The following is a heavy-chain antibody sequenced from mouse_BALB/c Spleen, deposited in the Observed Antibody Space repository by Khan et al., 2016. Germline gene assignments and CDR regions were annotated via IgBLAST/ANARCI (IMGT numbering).Heavy chain of an antibody. CDR3: ARAGYYGDLAY. CDR2: INPDSSTI. CDR1: GFDFSRYW. D-gene: IGHD1-1*01. J-gene: IGHJ3*01. Sequence: EVKLLESGGGLVQPGGSLKLSCAASGFDFSRYWMSWVRQAPGKGLEWIGEINPDSSTINYTPSLKDKFIISRDNAKNTLYLQMSKVRSEDTDVSYCARAGYYGDLAYWGQGTLVTVSA. V-gene: IGHV4-1*02.